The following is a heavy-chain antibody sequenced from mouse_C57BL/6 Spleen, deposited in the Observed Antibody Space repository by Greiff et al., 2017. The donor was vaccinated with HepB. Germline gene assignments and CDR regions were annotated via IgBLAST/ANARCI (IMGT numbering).Heavy chain of an antibody. V-gene: IGHV1-81*01. Sequence: VQLQQSGAELARPGASVKLSCKASGYTFTSYGISWVKQRTGQGLEWIGEIYPRSGNTYYNEKFKGKATMTADKSSSTAYMELRSLTSEDSVVYFCARVSDYDAWFAYWGQGTLVTVSA. D-gene: IGHD2-4*01. CDR1: GYTFTSYG. J-gene: IGHJ3*01. CDR3: ARVSDYDAWFAY. CDR2: IYPRSGNT.